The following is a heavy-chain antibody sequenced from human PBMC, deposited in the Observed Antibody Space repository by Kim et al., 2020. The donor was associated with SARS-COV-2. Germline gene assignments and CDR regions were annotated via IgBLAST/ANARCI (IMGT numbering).Heavy chain of an antibody. D-gene: IGHD6-19*01. V-gene: IGHV3-21*01. CDR2: ISSSSSYI. CDR1: GFTFSSYS. Sequence: GGSLRLSCAASGFTFSSYSMNWVRQAPGKGLEWVSSISSSSSYIYYADSVKGRFTISRDNAKNSLYLQMNSLRAEDTAVYYCARGHSSGWYTNPDYWGQGTLVTVSS. J-gene: IGHJ4*02. CDR3: ARGHSSGWYTNPDY.